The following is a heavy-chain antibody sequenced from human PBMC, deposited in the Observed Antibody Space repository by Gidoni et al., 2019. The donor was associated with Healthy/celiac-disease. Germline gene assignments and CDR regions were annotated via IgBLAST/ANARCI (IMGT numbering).Heavy chain of an antibody. V-gene: IGHV1-69*01. D-gene: IGHD3-10*01. J-gene: IGHJ6*02. CDR3: ARSILWFGEIGSMDV. CDR1: GGTFSRYA. CDR2: IIPIFGTA. Sequence: QVQLVQSGADVQKPGSSWTASCKASGGTFSRYAISWVRQAPGQGLEWMGGIIPIFGTANYAQKFQGRVTITADESTSTAYMELSSLRSEDTAVYYCARSILWFGEIGSMDVWGQGTTVTVSS.